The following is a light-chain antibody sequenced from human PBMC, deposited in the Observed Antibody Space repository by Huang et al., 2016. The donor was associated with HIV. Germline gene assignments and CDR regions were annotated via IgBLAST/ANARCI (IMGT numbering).Light chain of an antibody. CDR2: GAS. CDR3: QHYAASLWT. J-gene: IGKJ1*01. V-gene: IGKV3-20*01. Sequence: EIVLTQSPGTLSLSPGERATLSCRTSQTSRYLAWYQQKPGQAPRLLIYGASRRATGSPDRFSGSGSGTDFTLTISRLEPEDFAVYYCQHYAASLWTFGQGTKVEIK. CDR1: QTSRY.